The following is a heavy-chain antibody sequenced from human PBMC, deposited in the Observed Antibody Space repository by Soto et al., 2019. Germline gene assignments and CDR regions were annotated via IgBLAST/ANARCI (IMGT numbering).Heavy chain of an antibody. Sequence: SETLSLTCTVSGGSISSSSYYWGWIRQPPGKGLEWIGSIYYSGSTYYNPSLKSRVTISVDTSKNQFSLKLSSVTAADTAVYYCASSPMVRGNWFDPWGQGTLVTV. D-gene: IGHD3-10*01. V-gene: IGHV4-39*01. CDR3: ASSPMVRGNWFDP. J-gene: IGHJ5*02. CDR1: GGSISSSSYY. CDR2: IYYSGST.